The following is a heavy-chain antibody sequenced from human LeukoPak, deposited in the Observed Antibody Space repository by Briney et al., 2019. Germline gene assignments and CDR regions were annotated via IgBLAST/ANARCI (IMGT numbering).Heavy chain of an antibody. CDR3: ARYYYGSGSYYGGGDDAFDI. D-gene: IGHD3-10*01. CDR2: IHDSGST. J-gene: IGHJ3*02. V-gene: IGHV4-61*08. CDR1: GDSISSGGYS. Sequence: PSETLSLTCVVSGDSISSGGYSWSWIRQTPGKGLEWIAYIHDSGSTNYNPSLKSRVTISVDTSKNQFSLKLSSVTAADTAVYYCARYYYGSGSYYGGGDDAFDIWGQGTMVTVSS.